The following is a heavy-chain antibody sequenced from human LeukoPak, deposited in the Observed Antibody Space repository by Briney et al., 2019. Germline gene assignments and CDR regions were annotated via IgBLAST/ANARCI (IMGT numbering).Heavy chain of an antibody. D-gene: IGHD6-19*01. V-gene: IGHV3-74*01. CDR3: ARDSVGWYIFDY. J-gene: IGHJ4*02. CDR2: TNRDGSST. CDR1: GFTFSSYW. Sequence: GGSLRLSCAASGFTFSSYWMHWVRQAPGKGPVWVARTNRDGSSTAYADSVKGRFTISKDNAKNTLYLLMNSLRAEDTAVYYCARDSVGWYIFDYWGQGTLSPSPQ.